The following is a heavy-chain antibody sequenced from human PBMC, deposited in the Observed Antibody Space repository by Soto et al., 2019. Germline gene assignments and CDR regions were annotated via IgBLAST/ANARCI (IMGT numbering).Heavy chain of an antibody. V-gene: IGHV3-21*01. Sequence: GGSLRLSCAASGFTLSSSAMNWVRQAPGKGLEWVSIISDSGGSYIYYADSVKGRFTISRDNAKNSLYLQMNSLRAEDTAVYYCARDLERAENWFDPWGQGTLVTVSS. CDR3: ARDLERAENWFDP. CDR2: ISDSGGSYI. J-gene: IGHJ5*02. CDR1: GFTLSSSA.